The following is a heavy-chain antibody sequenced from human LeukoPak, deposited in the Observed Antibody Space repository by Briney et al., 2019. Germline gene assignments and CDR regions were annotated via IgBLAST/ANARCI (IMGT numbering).Heavy chain of an antibody. Sequence: SGTLSLTCAVSGGSISSGGYSWSWIRQPPGKGLEWIGYIYHSGSTYYNPSLKSRVTISVDRSKNQFSLKLSSVTAADTAVYYCARGTSSWYRGLDYWGQGTLVTVSS. CDR2: IYHSGST. CDR1: GGSISSGGYS. J-gene: IGHJ4*02. V-gene: IGHV4-30-2*01. CDR3: ARGTSSWYRGLDY. D-gene: IGHD6-13*01.